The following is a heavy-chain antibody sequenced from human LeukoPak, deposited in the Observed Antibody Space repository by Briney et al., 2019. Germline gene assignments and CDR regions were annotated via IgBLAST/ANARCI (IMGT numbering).Heavy chain of an antibody. CDR3: ARADSSRWYAAPPGY. CDR1: GYTFTSYG. CDR2: ISAYNGNT. J-gene: IGHJ4*02. V-gene: IGHV1-18*01. D-gene: IGHD6-13*01. Sequence: ASVKVSCKASGYTFTSYGISWVRQAPGQGFEWMGWISAYNGNTNYAQKLQGRVTMTTDTSTSTAYMELRSLRSDDTAVYYCARADSSRWYAAPPGYWGQGTLVTVSS.